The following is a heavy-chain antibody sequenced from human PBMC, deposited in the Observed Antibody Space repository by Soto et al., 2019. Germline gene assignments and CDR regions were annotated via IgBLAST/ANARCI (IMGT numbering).Heavy chain of an antibody. D-gene: IGHD3-22*01. CDR3: AKEGLGSMIVVVNHNWFDP. CDR2: ISGSGGST. CDR1: GFTFSSYA. V-gene: IGHV3-23*01. J-gene: IGHJ5*02. Sequence: PGGSLRLSCAASGFTFSSYAMSWVRQAPGKGLEWVSAISGSGGSTYYADSVKGRFTISRDNSKNTLYLQMNSLRAEDTAVYYCAKEGLGSMIVVVNHNWFDPWGQGTLVTVSS.